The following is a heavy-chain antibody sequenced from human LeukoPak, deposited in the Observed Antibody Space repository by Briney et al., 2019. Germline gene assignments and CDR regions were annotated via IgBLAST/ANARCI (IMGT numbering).Heavy chain of an antibody. V-gene: IGHV4-59*01. Sequence: PSETLSLTCTVSGGSISSYYWIWXRQPPGKGLEWIGYIHYSGSTNYNPSLKSRVTISVDTSKNQFSLRLSSVTAADTAVYYCARGWGYFDFWGQGTLLTVSS. J-gene: IGHJ4*02. CDR2: IHYSGST. D-gene: IGHD3-16*01. CDR1: GGSISSYY. CDR3: ARGWGYFDF.